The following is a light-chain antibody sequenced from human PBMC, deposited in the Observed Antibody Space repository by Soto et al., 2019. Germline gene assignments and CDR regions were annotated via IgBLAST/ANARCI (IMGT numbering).Light chain of an antibody. CDR2: EVT. CDR3: SSYTSTTTYV. CDR1: NSDVGYYNY. V-gene: IGLV2-14*01. J-gene: IGLJ1*01. Sequence: QSALTQPASVSGSPGQSITISCTGSNSDVGYYNYVSWYQQHPGKAPKLMIHEVTNRPSGVSNRFSGSKSGNTVSLTISGLQAEDEADYYCSSYTSTTTYVFGTGTKVTVL.